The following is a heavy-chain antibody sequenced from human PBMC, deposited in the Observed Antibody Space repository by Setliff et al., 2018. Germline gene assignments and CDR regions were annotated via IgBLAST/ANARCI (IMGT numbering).Heavy chain of an antibody. J-gene: IGHJ3*01. D-gene: IGHD2-21*01. V-gene: IGHV4-59*01. Sequence: LSLTCKVSGDSIIGYYWSWIRQSPGKGLDWIGYVSSSGSPNYSPSFKSRVTMSIDTSKNQFSLKLSSVTASDTAVYYCARLYHKENSADFRRAPFDVWGQGIMVTVSS. CDR1: GDSIIGYY. CDR3: ARLYHKENSADFRRAPFDV. CDR2: VSSSGSP.